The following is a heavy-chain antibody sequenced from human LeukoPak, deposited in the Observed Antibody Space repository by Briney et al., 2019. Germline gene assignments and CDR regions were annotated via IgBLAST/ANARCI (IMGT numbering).Heavy chain of an antibody. D-gene: IGHD6-13*01. CDR2: IKQDGSET. J-gene: IGHJ4*02. CDR1: GFTFSSHG. V-gene: IGHV3-7*01. Sequence: GGTLRLSCAASGFTFSSHGMNWVRQAPGKGLEWVANIKQDGSETYYVDSVKGRFTISRDNAKNSLYLQMNSLRAEDTAVYYCARHPAQQLVVWADYWGQGTLVTVSS. CDR3: ARHPAQQLVVWADY.